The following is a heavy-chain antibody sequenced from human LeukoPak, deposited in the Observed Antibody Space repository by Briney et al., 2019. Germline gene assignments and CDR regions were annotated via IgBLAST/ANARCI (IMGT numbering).Heavy chain of an antibody. V-gene: IGHV1-69*13. J-gene: IGHJ6*04. D-gene: IGHD3-10*01. CDR2: IIPIFGTA. CDR1: GGTFSSYA. Sequence: SVKVSFKASGGTFSSYAISWVRQAPGQGLEWMGGIIPIFGTANYAQKFQGRVTITADESTSTAYMELSSLRSEDTAVYYCARGNHAGTLSYGSGSYTYYYYYGMDVWAKGPRSPSPQ. CDR3: ARGNHAGTLSYGSGSYTYYYYYGMDV.